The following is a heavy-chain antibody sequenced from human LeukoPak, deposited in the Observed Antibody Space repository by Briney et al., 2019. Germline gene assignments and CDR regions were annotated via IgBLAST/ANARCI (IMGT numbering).Heavy chain of an antibody. D-gene: IGHD1-26*01. Sequence: SETLSLTCTVSGGSISSYYWSWVRQPPGKGLEWIGYIYYSGGTNYNPSLKSRVTLSVDTSKNQFSLKLSSVTAADTAVYYCARGASGNYHYFDYWGQGTLVTVSS. V-gene: IGHV4-59*12. CDR2: IYYSGGT. CDR3: ARGASGNYHYFDY. CDR1: GGSISSYY. J-gene: IGHJ4*02.